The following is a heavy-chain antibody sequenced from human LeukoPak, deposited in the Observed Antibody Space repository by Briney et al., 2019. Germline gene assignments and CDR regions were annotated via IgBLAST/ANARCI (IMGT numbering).Heavy chain of an antibody. Sequence: MSSETLSLTCTVSGGSINNGGYYWSWIRQHPGKGLEWIGYIYYSGSSYYNPSLRSRVTISVDKSKNQFSLKLTSATAADTAVYYCARSLLYGAVSGPQYGMDVWGQGTTVTVSS. CDR3: ARSLLYGAVSGPQYGMDV. V-gene: IGHV4-31*03. CDR1: GGSINNGGYY. CDR2: IYYSGSS. D-gene: IGHD3-16*01. J-gene: IGHJ6*02.